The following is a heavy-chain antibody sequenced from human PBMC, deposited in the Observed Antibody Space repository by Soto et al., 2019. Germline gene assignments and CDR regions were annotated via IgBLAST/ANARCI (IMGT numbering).Heavy chain of an antibody. D-gene: IGHD6-13*01. CDR1: GFTFSDYA. J-gene: IGHJ4*02. CDR2: ISGSGGTT. V-gene: IGHV3-23*01. Sequence: EVQLLESGGGLVQPGGSLRLSCAASGFTFSDYAMNWVRQAPGKGLEWASFISGSGGTTYYADSVKGRFTISRDKSKNTLHLQMNSLRVEDTAVYYCAKDVSLFSSSWFDYWGQGILVTFSS. CDR3: AKDVSLFSSSWFDY.